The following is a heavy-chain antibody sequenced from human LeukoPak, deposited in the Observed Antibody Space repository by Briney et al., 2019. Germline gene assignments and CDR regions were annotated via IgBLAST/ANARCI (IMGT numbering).Heavy chain of an antibody. CDR1: GYSISSSNW. J-gene: IGHJ5*02. V-gene: IGHV4-28*03. CDR3: ARVPSELCWFDP. Sequence: SETLSLTCAVSGYSISSSNWWGWIRQPPGKGLEWIGYIHYSGSTYYNPSLKSRVTMSVDTSKNQFSLKLSSVTAVDTAVYYCARVPSELCWFDPWGQGTLVTVSS. D-gene: IGHD1-26*01. CDR2: IHYSGST.